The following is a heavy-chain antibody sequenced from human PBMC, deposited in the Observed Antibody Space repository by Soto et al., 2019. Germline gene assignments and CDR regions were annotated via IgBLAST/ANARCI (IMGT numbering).Heavy chain of an antibody. J-gene: IGHJ4*02. CDR1: GGSISSGGYY. CDR3: ARGPPFPDTTIAAAGTGFIGFDY. Sequence: PSETLFLTCTVSGGSISSGGYYWSWIRQHPGKGLEWIGYIYYSGSTYYNPSLKSRVTISVDTSKNQFSLKLSSVTAADTAVYYCARGPPFPDTTIAAAGTGFIGFDYWGQGTLVTVSS. D-gene: IGHD6-13*01. CDR2: IYYSGST. V-gene: IGHV4-31*03.